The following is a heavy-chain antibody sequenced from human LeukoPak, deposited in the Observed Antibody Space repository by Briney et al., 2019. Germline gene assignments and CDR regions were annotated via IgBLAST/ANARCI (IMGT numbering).Heavy chain of an antibody. CDR2: INPNSGAT. CDR1: GYTFTGYF. D-gene: IGHD3-10*01. CDR3: ARLLPFASGLDY. Sequence: ASVKVSCKASGYTFTGYFIHWVRQAPGQGLEWMGWINPNSGATNYAQNFQGRVTMSRDTSVSTAYMELSRLRSDDTAVYYCARLLPFASGLDYWGQGTLVTVSS. V-gene: IGHV1-2*02. J-gene: IGHJ4*02.